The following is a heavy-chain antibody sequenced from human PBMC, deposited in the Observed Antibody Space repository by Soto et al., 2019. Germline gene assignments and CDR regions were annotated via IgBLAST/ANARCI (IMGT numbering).Heavy chain of an antibody. CDR3: ARVRHSYLEGDY. CDR2: IHYSGST. Sequence: SETLSLTCAVSGGSISGSSCYWGWIRQPPEKGLESIGSIHYSGSTYYNPSLKSRFTISRDNAKNSLYLQMNSLRAEDTAVYYCARVRHSYLEGDYWGQGTLVTVSS. CDR1: GGSISGSSCY. V-gene: IGHV4-39*07. J-gene: IGHJ4*02. D-gene: IGHD3-16*02.